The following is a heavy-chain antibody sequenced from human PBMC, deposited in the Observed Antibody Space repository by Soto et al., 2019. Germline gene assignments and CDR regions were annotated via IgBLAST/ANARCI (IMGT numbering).Heavy chain of an antibody. CDR2: ISSSGGST. V-gene: IGHV3-64D*06. CDR3: VKEGHASSSGNYYYFDY. D-gene: IGHD6-6*01. J-gene: IGHJ4*02. Sequence: GGSLRLSCSASGFTFNSYTMHWVRQAPGKGLEYVSDISSSGGSTYYADSVKGRFTISRDNSKNTVYLQMSSLRVEDTAVYYCVKEGHASSSGNYYYFDYWGQGALVTVSS. CDR1: GFTFNSYT.